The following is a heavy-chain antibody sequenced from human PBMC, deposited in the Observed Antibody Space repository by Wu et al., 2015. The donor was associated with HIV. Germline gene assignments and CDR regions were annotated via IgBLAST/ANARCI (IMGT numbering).Heavy chain of an antibody. CDR1: GGSFISYG. J-gene: IGHJ3*02. V-gene: IGHV1-69*12. CDR3: ARDRVTGTHDAFDI. Sequence: QVHLVQSGAEVKKPGSSVKVSCKASGGSFISYGINWVRQAPGQGLEWMGGIIPIFRTANYAQTFQGRVTITADESTTTTYMELSSLRSEDAAIYYCARDRVTGTHDAFDIWGQGTMVTVSS. CDR2: IIPIFRTA. D-gene: IGHD1-7*01.